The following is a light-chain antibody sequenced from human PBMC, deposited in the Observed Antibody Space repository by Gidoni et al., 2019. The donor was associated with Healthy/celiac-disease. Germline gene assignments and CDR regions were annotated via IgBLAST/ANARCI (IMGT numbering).Light chain of an antibody. V-gene: IGKV3-15*01. Sequence: EIVMPQSPATLSVSPGERATLSCRASQSVSSNLAWYQQKPGQAPRRLIYGASTRATGIPARFSGSGSGTEFTLTISSLQSEDFAVYYCQQYNNWPPYTFGQGTKLEIK. CDR2: GAS. CDR3: QQYNNWPPYT. CDR1: QSVSSN. J-gene: IGKJ2*01.